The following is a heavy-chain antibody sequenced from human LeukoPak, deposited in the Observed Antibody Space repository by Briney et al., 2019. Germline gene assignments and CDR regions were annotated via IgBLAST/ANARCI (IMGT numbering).Heavy chain of an antibody. V-gene: IGHV3-7*01. Sequence: GGSLRLSCAASGFTFSTYWMSWVRQAPGKELEWVASVKQGGNEKYYVDSVKGPFTISRDNAKNSLYLQMNSLRAEDTAVYYCARDRGWDTVMSRIYYFDYWGQGTLVTVSS. D-gene: IGHD3-16*01. CDR1: GFTFSTYW. CDR2: VKQGGNEK. CDR3: ARDRGWDTVMSRIYYFDY. J-gene: IGHJ4*02.